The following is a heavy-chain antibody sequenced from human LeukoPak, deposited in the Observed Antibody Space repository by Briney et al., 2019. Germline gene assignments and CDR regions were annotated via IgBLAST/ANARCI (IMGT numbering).Heavy chain of an antibody. CDR2: ISVSGGTT. CDR3: AKVLPSTSSPDP. Sequence: GGSLRLACAASGFTFSTFDMTWVRQAPGKGLEWVSGISVSGGTTYYADSVKGRFSISRDNSKNTMYLQMNSLRAEDTAVYYWAKVLPSTSSPDPWGQGTLVTVSS. CDR1: GFTFSTFD. J-gene: IGHJ5*02. D-gene: IGHD6-6*01. V-gene: IGHV3-23*01.